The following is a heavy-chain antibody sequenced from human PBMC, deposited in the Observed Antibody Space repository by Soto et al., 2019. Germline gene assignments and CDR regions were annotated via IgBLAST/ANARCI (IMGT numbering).Heavy chain of an antibody. J-gene: IGHJ2*01. Sequence: QVQLVQSGAEVKKPGSSVKVSCKASGGTFSSYAISWVRQAPGQVLEWMGGIIPIFGTANYAQKFQGRVTITADESTSTAYMDLSSLRSEDTAVYYCARSPVQWLVAWYFDLWGRGTLVTVSS. CDR3: ARSPVQWLVAWYFDL. V-gene: IGHV1-69*01. CDR2: IIPIFGTA. CDR1: GGTFSSYA. D-gene: IGHD6-19*01.